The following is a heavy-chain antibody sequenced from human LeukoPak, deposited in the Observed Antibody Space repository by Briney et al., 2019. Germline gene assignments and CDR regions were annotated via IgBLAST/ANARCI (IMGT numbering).Heavy chain of an antibody. CDR2: ITGSSTWT. CDR3: ARELVSLGTGYFDL. D-gene: IGHD7-27*01. J-gene: IGHJ2*01. CDR1: GFTFRTYG. V-gene: IGHV3-23*01. Sequence: PRGSLRLSCEASGFTFRTYGMTWVRQAPGKGLEWVSGITGSSTWTYYADSVKGRFTISRDNSKNTLHLQMDSLRAEDTAIYYCARELVSLGTGYFDLWGRGTLVTVSS.